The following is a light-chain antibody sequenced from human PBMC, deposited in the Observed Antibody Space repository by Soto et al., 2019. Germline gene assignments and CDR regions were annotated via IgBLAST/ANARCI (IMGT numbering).Light chain of an antibody. CDR1: SSDVGGYNY. J-gene: IGLJ1*01. Sequence: SMLTHSASVSGSPGLSITISCTGTSSDVGGYNYVSWHQQHPGKAPKLMIYDVSNRPSGVSNRFSGSKSGNTASLTISGLQAEDEADYYCSSYTSSSTYVFGTGTKVTVL. CDR3: SSYTSSSTYV. V-gene: IGLV2-14*01. CDR2: DVS.